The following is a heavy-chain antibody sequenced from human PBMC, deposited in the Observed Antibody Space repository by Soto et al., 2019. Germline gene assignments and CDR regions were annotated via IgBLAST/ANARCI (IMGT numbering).Heavy chain of an antibody. D-gene: IGHD1-1*01. CDR3: AHSVQLERLFDY. CDR2: IYWDDDK. V-gene: IGHV2-5*02. J-gene: IGHJ4*02. CDR1: GFSLSTSGVG. Sequence: SGPTLVNPTQTLTLTCTFSGFSLSTSGVGVGWIRQPPGKALEWLALIYWDDDKRYSPSLKSRLTITKDTSKNQVVLTMTNMDPVDTATYYCAHSVQLERLFDYWGQGTLVTVSS.